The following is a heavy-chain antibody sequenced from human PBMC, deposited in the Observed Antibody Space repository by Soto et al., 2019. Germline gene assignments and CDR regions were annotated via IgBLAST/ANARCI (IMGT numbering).Heavy chain of an antibody. Sequence: GGAPRLSFAAPGFTFSCYNMNWVRQAPGKGLEWVSYISSSSSTIYYADSVKGRFTISRDNAKNSLYLQMNSLRAEDTAVYYCASRGYGLNWGQGTLVTVSS. CDR1: GFTFSCYN. V-gene: IGHV3-48*01. D-gene: IGHD5-18*01. CDR2: ISSSSSTI. CDR3: ASRGYGLN. J-gene: IGHJ4*02.